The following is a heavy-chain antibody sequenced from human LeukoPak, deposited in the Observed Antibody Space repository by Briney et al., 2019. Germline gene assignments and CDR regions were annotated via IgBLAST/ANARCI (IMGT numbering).Heavy chain of an antibody. J-gene: IGHJ4*02. V-gene: IGHV1-24*01. CDR2: FDPEDGET. CDR1: GYTLTELS. CDR3: AAASSMTMIVVGTFDY. D-gene: IGHD3-22*01. Sequence: GASVKVSCKVSGYTLTELSMHWVRQAPGKGLEWMGGFDPEDGETIYAQKFQGRVTMTEDTSTDTAYMELSSLRSEDTAVYYCAAASSMTMIVVGTFDYWGQGTLVTVSS.